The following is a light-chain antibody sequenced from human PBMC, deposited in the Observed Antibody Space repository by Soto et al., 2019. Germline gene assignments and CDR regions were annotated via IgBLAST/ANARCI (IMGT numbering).Light chain of an antibody. V-gene: IGKV3-15*01. CDR1: QSVSNN. CDR2: GAS. J-gene: IGKJ2*02. CDR3: QQYNNWPCT. Sequence: EIVMTQSPATLSVSPGERATLSCRASQSVSNNLAWYQQKPGQAPRLLIYGASTRATSIPARFSGSGSGTEFTLTISSLQSEDFAVYYCQQYNNWPCTFGQGTKLEIK.